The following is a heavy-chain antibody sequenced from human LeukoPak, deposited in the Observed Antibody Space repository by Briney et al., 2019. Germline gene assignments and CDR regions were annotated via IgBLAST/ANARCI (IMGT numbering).Heavy chain of an antibody. CDR2: IYYTGST. Sequence: SETLSLTCTVSGVSITNYYWSWIRQPPGKGLEWIGYIYYTGSTNYNLSLRSRVTISVDTSKNQFSLKLSSVTAADTAVYYCARQGPKIAARPLGYFDYWGQGTLVTVSS. CDR1: GVSITNYY. CDR3: ARQGPKIAARPLGYFDY. V-gene: IGHV4-59*08. D-gene: IGHD6-6*01. J-gene: IGHJ4*02.